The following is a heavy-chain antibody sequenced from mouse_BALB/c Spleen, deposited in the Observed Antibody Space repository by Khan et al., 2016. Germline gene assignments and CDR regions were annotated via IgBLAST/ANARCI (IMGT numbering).Heavy chain of an antibody. CDR1: GFTFSDYY. V-gene: IGHV5-12*02. CDR2: ISNSGSST. CDR3: AVGNNAMDD. Sequence: EVELVESGGGLIQPGGSLKLSCATSGFTFSDYYMYWGRQTPEKRLEWVAYISNSGSSTYYPDTVKGRFTISRDNAENTLYLQMSRLKSEDTAMYCCAVGNNAMDDWGQGTSVTVAS. D-gene: IGHD2-1*01. J-gene: IGHJ4*01.